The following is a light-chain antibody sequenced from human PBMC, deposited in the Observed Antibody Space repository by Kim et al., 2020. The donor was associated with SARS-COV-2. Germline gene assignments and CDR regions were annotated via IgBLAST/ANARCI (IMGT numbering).Light chain of an antibody. CDR1: SLRSYY. V-gene: IGLV3-19*01. CDR2: GKN. J-gene: IGLJ3*02. CDR3: NSRDSSGNLWV. Sequence: SYELTQDPAVSMALGQTVRITCQGDSLRSYYASWYQQKPGQAPVLVIYGKNNRPSGIPDRFSGSSSGNTASLTITGAQAEDEADYYCNSRDSSGNLWVFGGGTKLTVL.